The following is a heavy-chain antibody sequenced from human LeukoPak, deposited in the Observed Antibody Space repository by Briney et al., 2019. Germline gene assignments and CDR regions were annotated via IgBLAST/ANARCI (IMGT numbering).Heavy chain of an antibody. CDR1: GGSFSGYY. J-gene: IGHJ4*02. V-gene: IGHV4-34*01. CDR2: INHSGST. CDR3: ARMMYYYDSSGYSTGDLVFDY. Sequence: PSETLSLTCAVYGGSFSGYYWSWIRQPPGKGLEWIGEINHSGSTNYNPSLKSRVTISVDTSKNQFSLKLSSVTAADTAVYYCARMMYYYDSSGYSTGDLVFDYWGQGTLVTVSS. D-gene: IGHD3-22*01.